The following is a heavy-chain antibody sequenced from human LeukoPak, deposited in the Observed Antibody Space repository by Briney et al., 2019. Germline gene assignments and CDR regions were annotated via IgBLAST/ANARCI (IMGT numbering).Heavy chain of an antibody. CDR2: MNPSSGKT. CDR1: GYTLTSYD. CDR3: ARAPNLGYCSSTSCPTPPDY. Sequence: ASVKVSCKASGYTLTSYDINWVRQATGQGLEWMGWMNPSSGKTGYAQKFQGRISMTRNTSISTAYMELSSLRSEDTAVYYCARAPNLGYCSSTSCPTPPDYWGQGTLVTVSS. J-gene: IGHJ4*02. V-gene: IGHV1-8*01. D-gene: IGHD2-2*01.